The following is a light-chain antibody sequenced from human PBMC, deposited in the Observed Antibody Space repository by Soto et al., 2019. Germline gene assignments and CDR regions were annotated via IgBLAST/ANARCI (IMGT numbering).Light chain of an antibody. CDR2: AAS. Sequence: DIQVTQSPSSLAASVGDRVTITCRSSQTISNYLNWYQQKPGKAPKLLIYAASSLQSVVPLRFSGMVSWTDFTLPITSLQPEDLATYYCQQSYTTPPPFVGVTKVYIK. CDR1: QTISNY. V-gene: IGKV1-39*01. CDR3: QQSYTTPPP. J-gene: IGKJ4*01.